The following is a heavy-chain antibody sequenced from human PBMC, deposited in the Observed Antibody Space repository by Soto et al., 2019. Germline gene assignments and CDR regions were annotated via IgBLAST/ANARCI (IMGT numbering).Heavy chain of an antibody. D-gene: IGHD3-22*01. CDR1: GFSLSAYVVL. Sequence: SGPTLVNPTQTLTLTCSFSGFSLSAYVVLVIWFRQPPGEALECLALIHWNDDKRYSPYLKSRLTITKDTSKNKVVLTLTNLDPLDTGTYFCEHTQDSSGFLKSWGQGILVTLSS. CDR2: IHWNDDK. CDR3: EHTQDSSGFLKS. J-gene: IGHJ5*02. V-gene: IGHV2-5*01.